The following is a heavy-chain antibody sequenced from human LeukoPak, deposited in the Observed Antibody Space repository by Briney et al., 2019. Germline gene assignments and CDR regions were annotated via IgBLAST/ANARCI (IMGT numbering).Heavy chain of an antibody. CDR1: GFTFCSYS. J-gene: IGHJ4*02. Sequence: GGSLRLPCAASGFTFCSYSMNWVRQAPGKGLEWVSSISSSSSYIYYADSVKGRFTISRDNAKNSLYLQMNSLRAEDTAVYYCARDEPSGSYNYWGQGTLVTVSS. V-gene: IGHV3-21*01. D-gene: IGHD1-26*01. CDR2: ISSSSSYI. CDR3: ARDEPSGSYNY.